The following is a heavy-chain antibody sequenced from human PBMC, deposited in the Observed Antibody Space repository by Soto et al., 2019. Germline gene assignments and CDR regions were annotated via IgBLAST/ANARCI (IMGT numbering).Heavy chain of an antibody. Sequence: QVQRVESGGGVVQPGRSLRLSCAASGFTFSTYGMHWVRQAPGKGLECVAVISFDGNNKYYADSVKGRFTISRDNSKHTLYLQMNSLRAEDTAVYYCARERLDWYFDLWGRGTLVTVSS. D-gene: IGHD6-19*01. CDR3: ARERLDWYFDL. J-gene: IGHJ2*01. CDR2: ISFDGNNK. CDR1: GFTFSTYG. V-gene: IGHV3-33*01.